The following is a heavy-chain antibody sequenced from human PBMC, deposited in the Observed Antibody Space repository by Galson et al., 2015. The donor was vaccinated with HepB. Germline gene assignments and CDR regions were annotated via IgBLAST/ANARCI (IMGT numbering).Heavy chain of an antibody. CDR3: AKGVTGDSSWYWFDY. CDR2: ISWNSGSI. J-gene: IGHJ4*02. D-gene: IGHD6-13*01. CDR1: GFTFDDYA. Sequence: SLRLSCAASGFTFDDYAMHWVRHAPGKGLEWVSGISWNSGSIGYADSVKGRFTISRDNAKNSLYLQMNSLRAEDTALYYCAKGVTGDSSWYWFDYWGQGTLVTVSS. V-gene: IGHV3-9*01.